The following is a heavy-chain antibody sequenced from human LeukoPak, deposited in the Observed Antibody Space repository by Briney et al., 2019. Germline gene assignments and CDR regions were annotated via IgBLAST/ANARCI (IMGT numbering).Heavy chain of an antibody. D-gene: IGHD2-21*02. CDR1: GFTFSSYD. CDR2: IGIGGDT. V-gene: IGHV3-13*01. CDR3: ARGGIPVTGIDEVDY. Sequence: GGSLRLSCAASGFTFSSYDMHWVRQATGKGLEWASAIGIGGDTYYPGSVKGRFTISRENAKNSLYLQMNSLRAGDTAVYYCARGGIPVTGIDEVDYWGQGTLVTVS. J-gene: IGHJ4*02.